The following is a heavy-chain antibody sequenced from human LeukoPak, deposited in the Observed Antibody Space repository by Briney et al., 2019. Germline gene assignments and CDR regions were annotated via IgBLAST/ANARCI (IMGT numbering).Heavy chain of an antibody. CDR2: ISSDENNK. CDR1: GFTFSSYD. CDR3: AKEGRWLQLGGAFDI. Sequence: GGSLRLSCAASGFTFSSYDMHWVRQAPGKGLEWVSVISSDENNKHYADSVKGRFTISRDNSKNTLYLQMSSLRPEDTAVYYCAKEGRWLQLGGAFDIWGQGTMVTVSS. J-gene: IGHJ3*02. D-gene: IGHD5-24*01. V-gene: IGHV3-30*18.